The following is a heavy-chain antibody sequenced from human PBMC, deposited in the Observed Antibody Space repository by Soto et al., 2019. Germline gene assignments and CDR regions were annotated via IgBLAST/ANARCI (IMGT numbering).Heavy chain of an antibody. J-gene: IGHJ6*02. CDR1: GFPFSNYS. CDR2: MNSGGRT. D-gene: IGHD6-6*01. CDR3: AKALQYSSSSDYFYYGMDG. V-gene: IGHV3-23*01. Sequence: GVSLRLSCASSGFPFSNYSMSWVLQAPGKGLEWVSGMNSGGRTYYADSVKGRFTISRDTSKNTLYLQMNSLRADDTAVFYCAKALQYSSSSDYFYYGMDGCGQGTTVIVS.